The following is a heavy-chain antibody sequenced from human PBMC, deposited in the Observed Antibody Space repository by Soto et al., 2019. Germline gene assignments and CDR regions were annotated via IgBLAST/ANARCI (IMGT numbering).Heavy chain of an antibody. CDR2: ISSSSSTI. D-gene: IGHD3-22*01. Sequence: EVQLVESGGGLVQPGGSLRLSCAASGFTFSSYSMNWVRQAPGKGLEWVSYISSSSSTIYYADSVKGRFTISRDNAKNSLYLQMNRLRAEDTAVYYCARGLYYYDSSGYYWGQGTLVTVSS. V-gene: IGHV3-48*01. CDR1: GFTFSSYS. J-gene: IGHJ4*02. CDR3: ARGLYYYDSSGYY.